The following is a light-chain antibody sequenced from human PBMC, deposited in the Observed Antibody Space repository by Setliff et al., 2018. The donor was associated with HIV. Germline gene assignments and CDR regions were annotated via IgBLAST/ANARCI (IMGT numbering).Light chain of an antibody. Sequence: ALAQPASVSGSPGQSITISCTGTSSDIGRYDLVSWYQQYPGKDPKLMIYQAIKRPSGVSNRFFGSKSGNTASLTISGLQAEDEADYYCCSNTGSNTFVFGSGTKVTVL. CDR2: QAI. CDR3: CSNTGSNTFV. V-gene: IGLV2-23*02. J-gene: IGLJ1*01. CDR1: SSDIGRYDL.